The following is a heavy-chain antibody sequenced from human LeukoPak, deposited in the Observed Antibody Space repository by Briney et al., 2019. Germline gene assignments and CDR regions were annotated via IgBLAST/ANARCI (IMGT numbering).Heavy chain of an antibody. V-gene: IGHV4-59*12. CDR3: ATHTAMSDH. Sequence: SETLSLTCTVSGGSITHYYWTWIRQPPGKTLEWIGYSYYSGSTKYNPSLKSRVTISVDTSKNQFSLKLSSVTAADTAVYYCATHTAMSDHWGQGTLVTVSS. CDR1: GGSITHYY. CDR2: SYYSGST. J-gene: IGHJ4*02. D-gene: IGHD5-18*01.